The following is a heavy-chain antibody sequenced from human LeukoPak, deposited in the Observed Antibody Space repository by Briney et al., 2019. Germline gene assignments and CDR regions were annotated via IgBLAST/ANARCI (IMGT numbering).Heavy chain of an antibody. CDR1: GFTFSSYA. D-gene: IGHD6-19*01. Sequence: GRSLRLSCAASGFTFSSYAMYWVRQAPGKGLEWVSGISWNSGSIGYADSVKGRFTISRDNAKNSLYLQMNSLRAEDMALYYCAKGAYSSGPIDYWGQGTLVTVSS. CDR2: ISWNSGSI. J-gene: IGHJ4*02. CDR3: AKGAYSSGPIDY. V-gene: IGHV3-9*03.